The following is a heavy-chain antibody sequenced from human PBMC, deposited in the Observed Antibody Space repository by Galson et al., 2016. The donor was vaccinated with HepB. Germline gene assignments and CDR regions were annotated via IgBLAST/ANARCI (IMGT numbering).Heavy chain of an antibody. CDR1: GDSIGRSGYS. Sequence: TLSLTCAVSGDSIGRSGYSWSWIRQPPGKALEWVGYIFDSGRTYMNPSLKSRVTLAVDRSKNHFSLKLSSVTAADTAVYYCARQGSFEWFGFDPWGQGTLVTVSS. J-gene: IGHJ5*02. D-gene: IGHD3-3*01. CDR3: ARQGSFEWFGFDP. V-gene: IGHV4-30-2*01. CDR2: IFDSGRT.